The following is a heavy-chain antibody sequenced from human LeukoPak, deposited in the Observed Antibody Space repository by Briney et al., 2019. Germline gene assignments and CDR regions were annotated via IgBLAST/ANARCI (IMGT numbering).Heavy chain of an antibody. D-gene: IGHD3-22*01. V-gene: IGHV4-4*09. Sequence: SETLSLTCTVSGGSISSYYWSWIRQPPGKGLEWMGYIYTSGSTNYNPSLKSRVTISVDTSKNQFSLKLSSVTAADTAVYYCARLSDYYDSSGYYYYYFDYWGQGTLVTVSS. CDR3: ARLSDYYDSSGYYYYYFDY. CDR2: IYTSGST. J-gene: IGHJ4*02. CDR1: GGSISSYY.